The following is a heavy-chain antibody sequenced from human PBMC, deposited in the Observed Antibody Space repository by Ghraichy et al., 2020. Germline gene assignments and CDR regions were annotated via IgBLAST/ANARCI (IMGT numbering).Heavy chain of an antibody. J-gene: IGHJ4*02. D-gene: IGHD3-22*01. CDR1: GFTFTDHF. CDR3: AGSYSHSSGYYYVGDY. Sequence: GGSLRLSCAASGFTFTDHFIDWVRQAPGKGLEWVGRSRNKAKSYTPEYAASVNGRFTISRDDSKNALYLHMNSLKTEATAVYYCAGSYSHSSGYYYVGDYWGQGTLVTVSS. CDR2: SRNKAKSYTP. V-gene: IGHV3-72*01.